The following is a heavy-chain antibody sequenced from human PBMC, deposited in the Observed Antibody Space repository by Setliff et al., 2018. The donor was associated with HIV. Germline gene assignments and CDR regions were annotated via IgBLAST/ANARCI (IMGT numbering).Heavy chain of an antibody. CDR1: GYTFNNYG. CDR2: INTHSGYT. CDR3: ARGKTWLRFLDY. J-gene: IGHJ4*02. D-gene: IGHD5-12*01. Sequence: GASVKVSCKASGYTFNNYGIRWVRQAPGQGLEWMGWINTHSGYTNYAKNVQGRVTVTMDTSTSTAYMELRSLKSDDTAVYYCARGKTWLRFLDYWGQVTLVTVSS. V-gene: IGHV1-18*01.